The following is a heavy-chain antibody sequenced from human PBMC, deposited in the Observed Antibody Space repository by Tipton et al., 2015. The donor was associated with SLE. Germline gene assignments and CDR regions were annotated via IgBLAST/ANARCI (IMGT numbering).Heavy chain of an antibody. J-gene: IGHJ4*02. CDR2: IYYSGST. V-gene: IGHV4-59*01. CDR1: GGSISSYY. CDR3: ARDRGFDY. Sequence: LRLSCTVSGGSISSYYWSWIRQPPGKGLEWIGYIYYSGSTNYNPPLKSRVTISVDTSKNQFSLKLSSVTAADTAVYYCARDRGFDYWGQGTLVTVSS.